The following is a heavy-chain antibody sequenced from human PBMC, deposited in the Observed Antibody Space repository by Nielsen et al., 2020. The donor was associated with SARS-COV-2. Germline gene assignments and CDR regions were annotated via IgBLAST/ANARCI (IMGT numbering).Heavy chain of an antibody. Sequence: ASVKVSCKASGGTFSSYAISWVRQAPGQGLEWMGWISAYNGNTNYAQKLQGRVTMTTDTSTSTAYMELRSLRSEDTAVYYCASSYYGDYVFDYWGQGTLVTVSS. CDR2: ISAYNGNT. J-gene: IGHJ4*02. CDR3: ASSYYGDYVFDY. V-gene: IGHV1-18*01. D-gene: IGHD4-17*01. CDR1: GGTFSSYA.